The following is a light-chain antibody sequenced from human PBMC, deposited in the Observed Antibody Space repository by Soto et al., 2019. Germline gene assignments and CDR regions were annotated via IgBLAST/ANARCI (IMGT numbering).Light chain of an antibody. J-gene: IGKJ5*01. V-gene: IGKV1-5*01. CDR1: QSIIDY. CDR2: DAS. Sequence: DIQLTQSPSTLSASVGDRVIITCRASQSIIDYLAWYQQKPGKAPKLLIYDASNLESGVPSTFSGSGSGTEFTLTISSLQPDDFATYYCQQYYTYWHMFGQGTRLEIK. CDR3: QQYYTYWHM.